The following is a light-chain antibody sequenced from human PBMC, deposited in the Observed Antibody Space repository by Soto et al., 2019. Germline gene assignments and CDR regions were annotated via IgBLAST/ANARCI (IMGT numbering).Light chain of an antibody. V-gene: IGLV4-69*01. CDR1: SGHSSYA. CDR2: LNSDGSH. J-gene: IGLJ2*01. Sequence: QSVLTQSPSASASLGASVKLTCTLSSGHSSYAIAWHQQQSEKGPRYLMKLNSDGSHSKGDGIPDRFSGSSSGAERYLTISSLQSEDEADYYCQTWDTAINVIFGGGTKLTVL. CDR3: QTWDTAINVI.